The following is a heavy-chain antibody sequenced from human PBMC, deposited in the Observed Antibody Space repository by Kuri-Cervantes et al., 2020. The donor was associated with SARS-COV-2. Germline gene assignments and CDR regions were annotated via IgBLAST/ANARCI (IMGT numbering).Heavy chain of an antibody. CDR3: ARSVLLWFGEEQDAFDI. CDR1: GGSISSYY. D-gene: IGHD3-10*01. J-gene: IGHJ3*02. CDR2: IYYSGST. V-gene: IGHV4-59*12. Sequence: GSLRLSCTVSGGSISSYYWSWIRQPPGKGLEWIGYIYYSGSTNYNPSLKSRVIISVDTSKNQFSLKLSSVTAADTAVYYCARSVLLWFGEEQDAFDIWGQGTMVTVSS.